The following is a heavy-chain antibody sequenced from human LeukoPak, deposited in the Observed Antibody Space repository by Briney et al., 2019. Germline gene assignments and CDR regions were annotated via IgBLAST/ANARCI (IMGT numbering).Heavy chain of an antibody. CDR2: INPNSGGT. D-gene: IGHD3-9*01. V-gene: IGHV1-2*02. J-gene: IGHJ6*03. CDR1: GYTFTGYY. Sequence: ASVKVSCKASGYTFTGYYMHWVRQAPGQGLEWMGWINPNSGGTNYAQKFQGRVTMTRDTSISTAYMELSRLRSDDTAVYYCARGPDWDYYYYYMDVWGKGTTVTISS. CDR3: ARGPDWDYYYYYMDV.